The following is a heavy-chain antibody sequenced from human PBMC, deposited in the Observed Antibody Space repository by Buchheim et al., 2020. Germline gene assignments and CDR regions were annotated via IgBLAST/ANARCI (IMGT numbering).Heavy chain of an antibody. Sequence: QVQLQQWGAGLLKPSETLSLTCAVYGESFSGYYWSWIRQPPGKGLEWIGEINHSGGTNYNPSLKSRVTISVDTSKNQFSLKLSSVTAADTAVYYCARVGEYYYDSSGYYFDYWGQGTL. CDR2: INHSGGT. CDR1: GESFSGYY. J-gene: IGHJ4*02. V-gene: IGHV4-34*01. CDR3: ARVGEYYYDSSGYYFDY. D-gene: IGHD3-22*01.